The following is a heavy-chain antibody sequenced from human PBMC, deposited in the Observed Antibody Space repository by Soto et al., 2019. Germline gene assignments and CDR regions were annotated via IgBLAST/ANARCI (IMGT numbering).Heavy chain of an antibody. CDR1: GGSISSGGYY. Sequence: SETLSLTCTVSGGSISSGGYYWSWIRQHPGKGLEWIGYIYYSGSTYYNPSLKSRVTISVDTSKNQFSLKLSSVTAADTAVYYRERDPDSLAAAGNWFDTWGQGTLVTVSS. D-gene: IGHD6-13*01. V-gene: IGHV4-31*03. J-gene: IGHJ5*02. CDR3: ERDPDSLAAAGNWFDT. CDR2: IYYSGST.